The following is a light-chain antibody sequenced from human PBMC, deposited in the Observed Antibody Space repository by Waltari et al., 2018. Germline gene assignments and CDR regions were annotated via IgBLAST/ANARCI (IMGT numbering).Light chain of an antibody. Sequence: EVVMTQSPATLSVSPGGRATLSCRASQSIATNLAWYQQRRGQAPKLLIFDASTRATSISGRFSGSWSGTEFTLAISSLQSEDSAVYYCQQYNRWPPITFGQGTRLEIK. CDR2: DAS. CDR3: QQYNRWPPIT. V-gene: IGKV3-15*01. CDR1: QSIATN. J-gene: IGKJ5*01.